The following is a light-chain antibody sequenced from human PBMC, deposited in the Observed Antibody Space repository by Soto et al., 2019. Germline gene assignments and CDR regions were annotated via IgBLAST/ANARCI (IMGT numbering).Light chain of an antibody. V-gene: IGLV2-14*03. CDR3: RSYTSSRTLI. Sequence: QSALTQPASVSGSPGQSITIFCTGSSSDVGGHNYLSWYQQHPGKVPELMIYEVNKRPSGVSNRFSGSKSGNTASLTISGLQAEDEADYYCRSYTSSRTLIFGGGTKVTVL. J-gene: IGLJ2*01. CDR2: EVN. CDR1: SSDVGGHNY.